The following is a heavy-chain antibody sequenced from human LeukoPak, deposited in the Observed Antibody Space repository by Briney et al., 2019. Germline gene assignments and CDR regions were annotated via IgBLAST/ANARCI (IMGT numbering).Heavy chain of an antibody. V-gene: IGHV3-23*01. D-gene: IGHD2-15*01. CDR3: APRVVGSAPFDY. Sequence: GGSLRLSCEISGFTFSSYAMSWVRQAPGKGLEWVSAISGSGTITYYADSVKGRFTISRDNSKNTLYLQMNNLRAEDTAVYYCAPRVVGSAPFDYWGQGTLVTVSS. CDR2: ISGSGTIT. J-gene: IGHJ4*02. CDR1: GFTFSSYA.